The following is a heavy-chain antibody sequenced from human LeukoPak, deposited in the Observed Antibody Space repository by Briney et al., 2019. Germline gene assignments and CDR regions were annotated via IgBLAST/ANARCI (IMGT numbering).Heavy chain of an antibody. CDR2: MNPNSGNT. CDR3: ARRLGRGTAPDF. Sequence: GASVKVSCKASGYTFTKYFLHWVRQAPGQGLEWMGWMNPNSGNTGYAQKFQGRVSMTRNTSISTAYMELSNLRSEDTAVYYCARRLGRGTAPDFWGQGTLVTVSS. J-gene: IGHJ4*02. V-gene: IGHV1-8*01. CDR1: GYTFTKYF. D-gene: IGHD5-18*01.